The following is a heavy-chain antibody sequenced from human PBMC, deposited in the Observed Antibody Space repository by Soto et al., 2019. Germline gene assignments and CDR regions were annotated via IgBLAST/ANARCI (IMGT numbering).Heavy chain of an antibody. V-gene: IGHV3-30*18. D-gene: IGHD5-12*01. J-gene: IGHJ4*02. CDR2: ISYDGSNK. CDR3: AKSPYSGYGYFDY. CDR1: GFTFISYG. Sequence: PWGSLRLSCAASGFTFISYGIHFFRHSPGKGLEWVAVISYDGSNKYYADSVKGRFTISRDNSKNTLYLQMNSLRAEDTAVYYCAKSPYSGYGYFDYWGQGTLVTVSS.